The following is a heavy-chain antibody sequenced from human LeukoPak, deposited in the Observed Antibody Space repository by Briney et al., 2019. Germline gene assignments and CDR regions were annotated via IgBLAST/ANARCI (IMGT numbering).Heavy chain of an antibody. V-gene: IGHV4-4*02. CDR1: DGSISSSNW. Sequence: SGTLSLTCAVSDGSISSSNWWSWVRQPPGKGLEWIGEIYHSGSTNYNPSLKSRVTISVDTSKNQFSLKLTSVTAADTAVYYCARRSSDYPYSFDYWGQGTLVTVSS. CDR3: ARRSSDYPYSFDY. CDR2: IYHSGST. D-gene: IGHD3-22*01. J-gene: IGHJ4*02.